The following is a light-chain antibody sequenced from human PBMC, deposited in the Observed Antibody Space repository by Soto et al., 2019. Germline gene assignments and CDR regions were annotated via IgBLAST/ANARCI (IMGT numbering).Light chain of an antibody. CDR3: QYLNSFPLA. V-gene: IGKV1-9*01. CDR1: QGISNY. Sequence: IQLTQSPSSLSAAVGDRVTITCRASQGISNYLAWYQHKPGKAPKLLIYIASTLQGGVPSRFSGSGPGTDFSLTISSLQPEEDATYYCQYLNSFPLAFGGGTKVAIK. CDR2: IAS. J-gene: IGKJ4*01.